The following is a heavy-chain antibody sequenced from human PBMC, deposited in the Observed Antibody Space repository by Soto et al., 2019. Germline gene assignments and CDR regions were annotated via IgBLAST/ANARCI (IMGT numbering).Heavy chain of an antibody. CDR3: AKDHSPYAGSRHDY. D-gene: IGHD3-22*01. CDR1: GFTFSSYG. CDR2: ISCDGSNK. V-gene: IGHV3-30*18. Sequence: PGGSLRLSCAASGFTFSSYGMHWVRQAPGKGLEWVAVISCDGSNKYYADSVKGRFTISRDNSKNTLYLQMNSLRAEDTAVYYCAKDHSPYAGSRHDYWGQGTLVTVSS. J-gene: IGHJ4*02.